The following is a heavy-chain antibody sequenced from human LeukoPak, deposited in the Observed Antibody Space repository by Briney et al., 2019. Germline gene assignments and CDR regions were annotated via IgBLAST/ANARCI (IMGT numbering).Heavy chain of an antibody. D-gene: IGHD5-18*01. CDR3: AKERTAMVTLGYFDY. Sequence: TGGSLRLSCAASGFTFSSYAMSWVRQAPGKGLEWVSAISGSGGSTYYADSVKGRFTISRDNSKNTLYLQMNSLRAEDTAVYYCAKERTAMVTLGYFDYWGQGTLVTVSS. J-gene: IGHJ4*02. CDR1: GFTFSSYA. CDR2: ISGSGGST. V-gene: IGHV3-23*01.